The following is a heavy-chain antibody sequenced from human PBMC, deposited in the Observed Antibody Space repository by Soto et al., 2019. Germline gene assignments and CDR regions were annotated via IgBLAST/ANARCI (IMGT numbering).Heavy chain of an antibody. CDR2: IIPLFGTA. D-gene: IGHD2-21*01. V-gene: IGHV1-69*01. J-gene: IGHJ4*02. CDR1: GVTFSSAT. Sequence: QVQLVQSGADVKKPGSSVKVSGQASGVTFSSATLGWVRQAPGQGLEWLGGIIPLFGTASYAQKFQGRVTITADESTSTVYMELSSLRADDTAVYFCATELGENPAIPFDAWGQGTLVTVSA. CDR3: ATELGENPAIPFDA.